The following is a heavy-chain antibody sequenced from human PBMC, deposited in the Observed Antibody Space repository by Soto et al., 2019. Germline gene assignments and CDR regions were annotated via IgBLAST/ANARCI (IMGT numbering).Heavy chain of an antibody. CDR1: GGSISSSNW. J-gene: IGHJ4*02. D-gene: IGHD3-22*01. V-gene: IGHV4-4*02. CDR3: ARTTTYYYDSSGYYYLDY. CDR2: IYHSGST. Sequence: QVQLQESGPGLVKPSGTLSLTCAVSGGSISSSNWWSWVRQPPGKGLEWIGEIYHSGSTNYNPSLKSRVTISVDKSKNQFSLKLSSVTAADTAVYYCARTTTYYYDSSGYYYLDYWGQGTLVTGSS.